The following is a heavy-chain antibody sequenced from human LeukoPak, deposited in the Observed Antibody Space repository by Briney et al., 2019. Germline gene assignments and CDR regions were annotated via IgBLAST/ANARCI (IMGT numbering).Heavy chain of an antibody. CDR1: GFTVSSYS. Sequence: PGGSLRLSCTVSGFTVSSYSMNWVRQAPGKGLEWVSSISSSSSYIYYADSVKGRFTISRDNAKNSLYLQMNSLRAEDTAVYYCASRGHITGTAGNAFDIWGQGTMVTVSS. CDR3: ASRGHITGTAGNAFDI. J-gene: IGHJ3*02. V-gene: IGHV3-21*01. CDR2: ISSSSSYI. D-gene: IGHD1-20*01.